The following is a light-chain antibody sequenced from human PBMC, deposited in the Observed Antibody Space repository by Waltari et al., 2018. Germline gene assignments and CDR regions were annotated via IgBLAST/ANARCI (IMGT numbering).Light chain of an antibody. CDR2: DVS. V-gene: IGLV2-14*03. Sequence: QSALTQPASVSGSPGQSITISCTGTSGDIGRHNFVSWYQQHPGKAPRLMIFDVSNRPSGVSVRFSGSKSGNAASLTISGLQAEDEADYYCSTYSPSGTPYVFGTGTEVTVL. CDR1: SGDIGRHNF. CDR3: STYSPSGTPYV. J-gene: IGLJ1*01.